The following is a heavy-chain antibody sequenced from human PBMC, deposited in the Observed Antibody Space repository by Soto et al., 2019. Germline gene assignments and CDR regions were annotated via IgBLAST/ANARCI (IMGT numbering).Heavy chain of an antibody. V-gene: IGHV1-3*01. CDR1: GYTFTSYA. Sequence: ASVKVSCKASGYTFTSYAMHWVRQAPGQRLEWMGWINAGNGNTKYSQKFQGRVTITRDTSASTAYMELSSLRSEDTAVYYWARFPITSYDILTGYYRVGGRGSGHFDYWGQGTLVTVSS. CDR2: INAGNGNT. J-gene: IGHJ4*02. D-gene: IGHD3-9*01. CDR3: ARFPITSYDILTGYYRVGGRGSGHFDY.